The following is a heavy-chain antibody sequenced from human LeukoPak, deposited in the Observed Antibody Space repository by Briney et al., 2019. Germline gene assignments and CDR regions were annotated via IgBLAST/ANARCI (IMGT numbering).Heavy chain of an antibody. CDR2: STGSGGGT. J-gene: IGHJ4*02. CDR3: VKYTGTSILVRFDY. D-gene: IGHD4-23*01. Sequence: PGESLRLSCAASGCTFSSYAMTWIRHASGPGLDWVSVSTGSGGGTYYAASVKGVYFTSRDNPMTTLYLQMSSLRAEDTALYYCVKYTGTSILVRFDYWGQGTLVTVSS. CDR1: GCTFSSYA. V-gene: IGHV3-23*01.